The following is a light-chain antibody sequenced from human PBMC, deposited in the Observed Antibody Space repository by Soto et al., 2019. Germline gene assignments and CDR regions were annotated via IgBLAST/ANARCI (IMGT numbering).Light chain of an antibody. Sequence: DIQMTQSPSTLSASVGDRVTITCRASQSISSWLAWYQQKPGKAPKLLIYDGSSLESGVPSRFSGSGSGTEFTLTISSLQPDDFATYYCQHFNSYPWTFGQGTKV. CDR2: DGS. V-gene: IGKV1-5*01. CDR1: QSISSW. CDR3: QHFNSYPWT. J-gene: IGKJ1*01.